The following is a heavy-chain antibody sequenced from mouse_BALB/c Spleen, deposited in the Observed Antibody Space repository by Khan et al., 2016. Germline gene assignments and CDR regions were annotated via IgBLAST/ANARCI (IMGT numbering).Heavy chain of an antibody. V-gene: IGHV1-9*01. J-gene: IGHJ4*01. Sequence: QVQLKQSGAELMKPGASVKISCKATGYTFNNYWIEWVKQRPGHGLEWIGDILPGSGNSNYNENLKGKATFPADTSSITAYLQLSSLTSADSAVYYCARAWYSMDYWGQGTSVTVSS. CDR1: GYTFNNYW. CDR2: ILPGSGNS. CDR3: ARAWYSMDY.